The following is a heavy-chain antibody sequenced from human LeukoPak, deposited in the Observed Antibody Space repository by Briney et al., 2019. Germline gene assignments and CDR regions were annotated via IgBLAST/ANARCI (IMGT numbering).Heavy chain of an antibody. CDR3: AKAGSGSYSGY. D-gene: IGHD3-10*01. V-gene: IGHV3-23*01. CDR2: ISGSGGST. J-gene: IGHJ4*02. Sequence: GGSLRLSCAASEFTFSSYAMSWVRQAPGKGLEWVSAISGSGGSTYYADSVKGRFTISRDNSKNTLYLQMNSLRAEDTAVYYCAKAGSGSYSGYWGQGTLVTVSS. CDR1: EFTFSSYA.